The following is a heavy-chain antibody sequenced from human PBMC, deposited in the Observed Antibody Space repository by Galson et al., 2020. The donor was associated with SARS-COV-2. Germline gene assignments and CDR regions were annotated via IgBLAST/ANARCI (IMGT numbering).Heavy chain of an antibody. J-gene: IGHJ4*02. Sequence: SETLSLTCAVYGGSFSGYYWSWIRQPPGKGLEWIGEINHSGSTNYNPSLKSRVTISVDTSKNQFSLKLSSVTAADTAVYYCARGLREATVFDYCGQVTLVTVSS. CDR3: ARGLREATVFDY. V-gene: IGHV4-34*01. CDR1: GGSFSGYY. CDR2: INHSGST.